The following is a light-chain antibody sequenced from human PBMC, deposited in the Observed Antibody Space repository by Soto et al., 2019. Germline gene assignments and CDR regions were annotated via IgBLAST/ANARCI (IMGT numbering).Light chain of an antibody. J-gene: IGKJ5*01. V-gene: IGKV3-11*01. Sequence: EVVLTQSPSTLSLSPGERATVSCRASQSIGRYLAWYQQKPGQAPRLLISDASNRATGIPARFSGSGSGTDFTLAISRLEPEDFAVYYCQHYGGAPLTFGQGTRLEIK. CDR1: QSIGRY. CDR3: QHYGGAPLT. CDR2: DAS.